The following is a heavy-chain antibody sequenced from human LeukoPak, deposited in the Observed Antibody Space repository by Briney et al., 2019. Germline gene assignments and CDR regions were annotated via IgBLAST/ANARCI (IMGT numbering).Heavy chain of an antibody. Sequence: PSETLSLTCTVSGGSISSYYWSWIRQPPGKGLEWIGYIYYSGSTNYNPSLKSRVTMSIDTSNKNQFSLKLSSVTAADTAVYYCASYGLAYTYDFWGQGTLVTVSS. D-gene: IGHD4-17*01. CDR2: IYYSGST. CDR1: GGSISSYY. J-gene: IGHJ4*02. CDR3: ASYGLAYTYDF. V-gene: IGHV4-59*01.